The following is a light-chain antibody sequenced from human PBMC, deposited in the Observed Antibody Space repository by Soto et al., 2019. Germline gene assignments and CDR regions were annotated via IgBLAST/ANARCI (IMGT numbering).Light chain of an antibody. CDR3: QSYDSSLSGSV. CDR2: GNS. V-gene: IGLV1-40*01. CDR1: SSNIGGNT. Sequence: QSVLTQPPSASGTPGQRVTISCSGSSSNIGGNTVNWYQQLPGTAPKLLIYGNSNRPSGVPDRFSGSKSGTSASLAITGLQAEDEADYYCQSYDSSLSGSVFGGGTKLTIL. J-gene: IGLJ3*02.